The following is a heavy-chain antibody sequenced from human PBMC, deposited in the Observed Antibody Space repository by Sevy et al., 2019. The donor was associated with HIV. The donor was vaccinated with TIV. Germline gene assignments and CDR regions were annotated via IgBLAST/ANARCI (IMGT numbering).Heavy chain of an antibody. Sequence: SETLSLTCTVSGGSISNSETYWSWIRQVPGKGLEWIGYIHYSGGTYYNPFLESRVGMSVGTAEKQFSLRLNFMTEADTAVYYCANKRGYNYGPFDYWGPGILVTVSS. CDR2: IHYSGGT. V-gene: IGHV4-30-4*02. CDR1: GGSISNSETY. D-gene: IGHD5-12*01. J-gene: IGHJ4*02. CDR3: ANKRGYNYGPFDY.